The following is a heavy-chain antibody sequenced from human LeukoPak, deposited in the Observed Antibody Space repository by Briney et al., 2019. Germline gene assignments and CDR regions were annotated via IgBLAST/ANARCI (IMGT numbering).Heavy chain of an antibody. CDR2: ITSSGATT. J-gene: IGHJ4*02. Sequence: GGSLRLSCAASGFTISTYAMTWVRQAPGKGLEWVSSITSSGATTYYADSVKGRSTISRDISKNTLYLQMNSLTAEDSAVYYCAKEFIAGDGHVDCDSWGQGTLVTVSS. D-gene: IGHD5-24*01. CDR3: AKEFIAGDGHVDCDS. CDR1: GFTISTYA. V-gene: IGHV3-23*01.